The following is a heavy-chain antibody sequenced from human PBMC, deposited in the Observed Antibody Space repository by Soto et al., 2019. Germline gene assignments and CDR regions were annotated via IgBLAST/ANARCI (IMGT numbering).Heavy chain of an antibody. CDR2: ISGSGGST. Sequence: GGSLRLSCPASGFTFSSYAMSCVRQAPGKGLEWVSAISGSGGSTYYADSVKGRFTISRDNSKNPLYLQINSLRAEDTAVYYCAKGGEQWLAPSWFDPWGQGTLVTVSS. V-gene: IGHV3-23*01. CDR3: AKGGEQWLAPSWFDP. CDR1: GFTFSSYA. D-gene: IGHD6-19*01. J-gene: IGHJ5*02.